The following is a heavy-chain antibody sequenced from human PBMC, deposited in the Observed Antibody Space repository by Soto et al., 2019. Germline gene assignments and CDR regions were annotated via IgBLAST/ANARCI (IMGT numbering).Heavy chain of an antibody. CDR2: IYYSGRT. J-gene: IGHJ2*01. CDR3: ARIVESDYTIDFDL. D-gene: IGHD3-3*01. Sequence: QVQLQESGPGLVKPSQTLSLTCTVPGGSISSGDYYWSWIRQPPGKGLEWIGYIYYSGRTNYNPSLSGRGNLSVDTSKNQFSLNLSSVTAADTAVYYCARIVESDYTIDFDLWGRGTLVTVSS. V-gene: IGHV4-30-4*01. CDR1: GGSISSGDYY.